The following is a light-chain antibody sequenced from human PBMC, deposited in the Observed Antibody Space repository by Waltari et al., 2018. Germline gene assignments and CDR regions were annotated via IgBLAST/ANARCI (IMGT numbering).Light chain of an antibody. CDR2: AAS. J-gene: IGKJ1*01. CDR3: QQGYNTPRT. Sequence: DIQMTQSPSSLSASVGDKVTITCRASQGISSWLAWYQQKPGKAPKLLIYAASSLQGGVPSRFSGSGSGTDYTLTISSLQPEDFATYYCQQGYNTPRTFGQGTKVEIK. V-gene: IGKV1-12*01. CDR1: QGISSW.